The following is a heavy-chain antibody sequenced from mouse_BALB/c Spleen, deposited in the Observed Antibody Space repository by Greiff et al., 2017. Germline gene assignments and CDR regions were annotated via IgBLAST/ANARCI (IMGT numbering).Heavy chain of an antibody. Sequence: VQLKESGPELVKPGASMKISCKASGYSFTGYTMNWVKQSHGKNLEWIGLINPYNGGTGYNQKFKSKATLTVDNSSSTAYMELRSLTSEDSAVYYCARIYYEYDGFAYWGQGTLVTVSA. J-gene: IGHJ3*01. CDR3: ARIYYEYDGFAY. D-gene: IGHD2-4*01. CDR1: GYSFTGYT. V-gene: IGHV1S29*02. CDR2: INPYNGGT.